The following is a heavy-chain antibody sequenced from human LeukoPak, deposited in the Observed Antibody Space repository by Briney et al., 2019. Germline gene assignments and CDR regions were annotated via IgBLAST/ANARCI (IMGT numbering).Heavy chain of an antibody. Sequence: PGGSLRLSCAASGFTVNYWMSWARQAPGEGLEWVATMTHDGSDEYYLDSVKGRFTISGDSAKNSIYLQMNSLRVEDTSTYYCAKGDLENWGQGTLVTVSS. V-gene: IGHV3-7*01. CDR2: MTHDGSDE. CDR3: AKGDLEN. J-gene: IGHJ4*02. CDR1: GFTVNYW.